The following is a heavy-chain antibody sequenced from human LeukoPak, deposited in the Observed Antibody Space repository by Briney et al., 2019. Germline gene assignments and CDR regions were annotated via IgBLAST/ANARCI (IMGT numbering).Heavy chain of an antibody. Sequence: GASVKVSCKASGYTFTSYYMHWVRQAPGQGLEGMGWINPNSGGTNYAQKFQGRVTMTRDTSISTAYMELSRLRSDDTAVYYCARASDGNSWIYYFDYWGQGTLVTVSS. D-gene: IGHD4-23*01. CDR2: INPNSGGT. CDR3: ARASDGNSWIYYFDY. J-gene: IGHJ4*02. CDR1: GYTFTSYY. V-gene: IGHV1-2*02.